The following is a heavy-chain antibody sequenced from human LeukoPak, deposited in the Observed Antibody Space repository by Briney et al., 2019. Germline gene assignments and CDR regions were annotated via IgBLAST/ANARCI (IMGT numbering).Heavy chain of an antibody. CDR1: GGSISSGDYY. Sequence: PSETLSLTCTVSGGSISSGDYYWSWIRRPPGKGLEWIGYIYYSGSTYYNPSLKSRVTISVDTSKNQFSLKLSSVTAADTAVYYCARDRVAAAGSDAFDIWGQGTMVTVSS. CDR2: IYYSGST. CDR3: ARDRVAAAGSDAFDI. D-gene: IGHD6-13*01. V-gene: IGHV4-30-4*08. J-gene: IGHJ3*02.